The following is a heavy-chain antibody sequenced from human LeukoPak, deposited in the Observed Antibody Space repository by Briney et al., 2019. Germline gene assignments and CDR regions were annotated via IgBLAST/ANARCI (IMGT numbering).Heavy chain of an antibody. J-gene: IGHJ4*02. V-gene: IGHV7-4-1*02. Sequence: ASVKVSCKASRYTFSSYAMNWVRQAPGQGLEWMGWVDTSTGKSTFDQAFTGRFVFSFNTSVSTAYLQISSLKAEDTAIYYCARDGPAAYAWGQGTLITVSS. CDR1: RYTFSSYA. D-gene: IGHD3-16*01. CDR2: VDTSTGKS. CDR3: ARDGPAAYA.